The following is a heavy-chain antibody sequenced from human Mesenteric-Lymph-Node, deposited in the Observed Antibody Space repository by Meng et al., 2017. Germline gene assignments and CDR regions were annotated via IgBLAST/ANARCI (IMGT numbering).Heavy chain of an antibody. CDR1: GGSISTSGCY. CDR3: VRSSGWVRTGFDP. J-gene: IGHJ5*02. CDR2: IGHSGTT. V-gene: IGHV4-39*01. Sequence: LQASGPVLVKPSRSRSLTCGVSGGSISTSGCYWGWIRQPPGKGLEWIGSIGHSGTTYYTPSLRRRVTVSIDTSKNQFSLEVTAVAAADTAVYYCVRSSGWVRTGFDPWGQGTLVTVSS. D-gene: IGHD6-19*01.